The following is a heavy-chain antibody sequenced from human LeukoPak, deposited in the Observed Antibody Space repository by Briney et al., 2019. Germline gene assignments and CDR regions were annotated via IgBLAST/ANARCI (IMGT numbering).Heavy chain of an antibody. CDR1: GGTFSSYA. Sequence: SVKVSCKASGGTFSSYAISWVRQAPGQGLEWMGGIIPIFGTANYAQKFEGRVTITADESTSTAYMELSSLRSEDTAVYYCARDRSRAPQIKYFQHWGQGTLVTVSS. J-gene: IGHJ1*01. V-gene: IGHV1-69*13. D-gene: IGHD3-16*01. CDR2: IIPIFGTA. CDR3: ARDRSRAPQIKYFQH.